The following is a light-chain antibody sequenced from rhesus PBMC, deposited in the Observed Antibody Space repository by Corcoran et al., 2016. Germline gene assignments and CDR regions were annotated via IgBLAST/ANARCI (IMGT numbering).Light chain of an antibody. CDR1: QSGSSS. Sequence: EIVMTQSPATLSLSPGERATLSCRASQSGSSSVAWYQQKPEQAPRLLIYGAFSRATGIPDRFSGRGAGTDFTLTISSLMPEDFAVYYCQQYSTWPLTFGGGTKVEIK. J-gene: IGKJ4*01. CDR2: GAF. V-gene: IGKV3S9*01. CDR3: QQYSTWPLT.